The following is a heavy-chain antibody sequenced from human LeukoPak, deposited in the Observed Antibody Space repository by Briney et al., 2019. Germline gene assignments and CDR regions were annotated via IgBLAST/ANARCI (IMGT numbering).Heavy chain of an antibody. CDR3: ARDYYGADY. V-gene: IGHV4-39*07. D-gene: IGHD4-17*01. CDR2: IYYSGST. Sequence: SKTLSLTCTVSGGSISSSSYYWGWIRQPPGKGLEWIGSIYYSGSTYYNPSLKSRVTISVDTSKNQFSLKLSSVTAADTAVYYCARDYYGADYWGQGTLVTVSS. J-gene: IGHJ4*02. CDR1: GGSISSSSYY.